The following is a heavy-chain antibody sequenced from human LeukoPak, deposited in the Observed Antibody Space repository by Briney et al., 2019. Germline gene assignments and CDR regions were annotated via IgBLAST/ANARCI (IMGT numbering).Heavy chain of an antibody. D-gene: IGHD3-9*01. Sequence: GGSLRLSCAASGFTFSSYGMHWVRQAPGKGLEWVAVIWYDGSNKYYADSVKGRFTISRDNSKNTLYLQMNGLRAEDTAVYYCARESLPRYFDWSAPVGWFDPWGQGTLVTVSS. CDR1: GFTFSSYG. V-gene: IGHV3-33*01. CDR3: ARESLPRYFDWSAPVGWFDP. J-gene: IGHJ5*02. CDR2: IWYDGSNK.